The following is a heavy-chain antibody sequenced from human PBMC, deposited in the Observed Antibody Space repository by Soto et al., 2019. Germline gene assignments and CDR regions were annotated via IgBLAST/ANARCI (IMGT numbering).Heavy chain of an antibody. CDR2: ISYDGSNK. CDR3: AKDFLRFLEWLLGGSYYYGMDV. J-gene: IGHJ6*02. Sequence: QVQLVESGGGVVQPGRSLRLSCAASGFTFSSYGMHWVRQAPGKGLEWVAVISYDGSNKYYADSVKGRFTISRDNSKNTLYLQINSLRAEDTAVYYCAKDFLRFLEWLLGGSYYYGMDVWGQGTTVTVSS. D-gene: IGHD3-3*01. V-gene: IGHV3-30*18. CDR1: GFTFSSYG.